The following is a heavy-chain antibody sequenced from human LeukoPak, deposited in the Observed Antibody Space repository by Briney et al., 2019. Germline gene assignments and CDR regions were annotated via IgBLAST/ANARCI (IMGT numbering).Heavy chain of an antibody. CDR3: ARARASGRSGFDY. Sequence: PGGSLRLSCEGSAFIFSGHWMNWVRQAPGKGLEWVSYISSSSSTIYYADSVKGRFTISRDNAKNSLYLQMNSLRDEDTAVYYCARARASGRSGFDYWGQGTLVTVSS. J-gene: IGHJ4*02. V-gene: IGHV3-48*02. D-gene: IGHD2-15*01. CDR1: AFIFSGHW. CDR2: ISSSSSTI.